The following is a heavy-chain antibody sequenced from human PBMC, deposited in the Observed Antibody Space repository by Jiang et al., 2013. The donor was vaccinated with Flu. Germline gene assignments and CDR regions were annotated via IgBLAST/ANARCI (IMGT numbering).Heavy chain of an antibody. CDR1: GGTFSGNA. V-gene: IGHV1-69*01. J-gene: IGHJ4*02. D-gene: IGHD5-18*01. Sequence: SGGTFSGNAITWVRQAPGQGLEWMGDIIPIFDTTNFAQKFQGRVTITADESTSTTYMDLRSLTSEDTAVFYCARDQGLGYTYGYGPFDYWGQGTLITVSS. CDR3: ARDQGLGYTYGYGPFDY. CDR2: IIPIFDTT.